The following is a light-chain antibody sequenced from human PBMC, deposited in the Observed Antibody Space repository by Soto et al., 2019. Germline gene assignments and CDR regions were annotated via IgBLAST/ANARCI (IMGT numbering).Light chain of an antibody. Sequence: DIVMTQSPDSLAVSLGERATINCKSSQSVLYSANNKNCLAWYQQKPGQPPKLLLYWASTRASGVPDRFSGSGSGTDFTLTISSLQAEDGAVYYCQQYYSTPRTFGQGTKVEIK. CDR1: QSVLYSANNKNC. V-gene: IGKV4-1*01. J-gene: IGKJ1*01. CDR2: WAS. CDR3: QQYYSTPRT.